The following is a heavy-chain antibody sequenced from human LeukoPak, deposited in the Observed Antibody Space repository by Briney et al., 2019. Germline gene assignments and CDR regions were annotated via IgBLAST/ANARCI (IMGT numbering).Heavy chain of an antibody. V-gene: IGHV4-4*07. CDR3: ARGGRFGDRRGDYCDY. Sequence: PSETLSLTCTVSGGSISSYYWSWLRQPAGKGLEWIGRIYTSGSTNYNPSLKSRVTMSVDTSKNQFSLKLSSVAAADAAVYYCARGGRFGDRRGDYCDYWGQGTLVTVSS. CDR2: IYTSGST. CDR1: GGSISSYY. D-gene: IGHD3-10*01. J-gene: IGHJ4*02.